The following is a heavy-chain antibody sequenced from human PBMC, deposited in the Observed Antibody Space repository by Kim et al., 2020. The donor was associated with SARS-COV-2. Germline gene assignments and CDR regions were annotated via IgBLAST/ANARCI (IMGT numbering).Heavy chain of an antibody. CDR3: ARDRRSQLVPPLGWSYYYYGMDV. CDR1: GYTFTSYG. Sequence: ASVKVSCKASGYTFTSYGISWVRQAPGQGLEWMGWISAYNGNTNYAQKLQGRVTMTTDTSTSTAYMELRSLRSDDTAVYYCARDRRSQLVPPLGWSYYYYGMDVWGQGTTVTVSS. CDR2: ISAYNGNT. J-gene: IGHJ6*02. V-gene: IGHV1-18*01. D-gene: IGHD6-13*01.